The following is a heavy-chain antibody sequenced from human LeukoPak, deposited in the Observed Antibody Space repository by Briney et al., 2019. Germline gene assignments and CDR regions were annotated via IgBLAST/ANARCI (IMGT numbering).Heavy chain of an antibody. CDR3: AREAPYDILTGYPRAFDY. CDR2: IYYTGTT. CDR1: GGSMSSYY. J-gene: IGHJ4*02. D-gene: IGHD3-9*01. Sequence: SETLSLTCTVSGGSMSSYYWSWIRQPPGKELEWIGYIYYTGTTNYNPSLKSRVTISVDTSKNQFSLRLSSVTAADTAVYYCAREAPYDILTGYPRAFDYWGQGTLVTVSS. V-gene: IGHV4-59*01.